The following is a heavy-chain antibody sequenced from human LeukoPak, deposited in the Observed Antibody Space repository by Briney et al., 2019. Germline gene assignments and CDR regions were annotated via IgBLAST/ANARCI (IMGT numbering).Heavy chain of an antibody. J-gene: IGHJ6*03. V-gene: IGHV4-34*01. D-gene: IGHD6-6*01. Sequence: PSETLSLTCAVYGGSFSGYYWSWIRQPPGKGLEWIGEINHSGSTNYNPSLKSRVIISVDTSKNQFSLKLSSVTAADTAVYYCARGARIYYYYYMDVWGKGTTVTVSS. CDR2: INHSGST. CDR3: ARGARIYYYYYMDV. CDR1: GGSFSGYY.